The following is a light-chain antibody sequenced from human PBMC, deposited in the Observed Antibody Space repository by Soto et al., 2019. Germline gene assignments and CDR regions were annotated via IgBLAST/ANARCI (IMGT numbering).Light chain of an antibody. Sequence: IVLTQSPGTLSLSPGERVTLSCRASQTISRNYLAWYQQKPGLAPRLIMYHGSRRAAGTPDRFSGSGSGTDFSLTISRLEPEDFAVYYCQQYGSSPSTFGQGTKVEIK. CDR2: HGS. CDR1: QTISRNY. J-gene: IGKJ1*01. CDR3: QQYGSSPST. V-gene: IGKV3-20*01.